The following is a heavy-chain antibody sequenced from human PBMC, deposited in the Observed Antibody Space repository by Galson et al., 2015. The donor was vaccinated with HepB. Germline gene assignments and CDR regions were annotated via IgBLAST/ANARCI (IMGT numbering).Heavy chain of an antibody. CDR1: GGTFSSYA. CDR2: IIPIFGTA. J-gene: IGHJ4*02. D-gene: IGHD2-15*01. CDR3: ARDRGCCSGGSCNPFDY. V-gene: IGHV1-69*13. Sequence: SVKVSCKASGGTFSSYAISWVRQAPGQGLEWMGGIIPIFGTANYAQKFQGRVTITADESTSTAYMELSSLRSEDTAVYYCARDRGCCSGGSCNPFDYWGQGTLVTVSS.